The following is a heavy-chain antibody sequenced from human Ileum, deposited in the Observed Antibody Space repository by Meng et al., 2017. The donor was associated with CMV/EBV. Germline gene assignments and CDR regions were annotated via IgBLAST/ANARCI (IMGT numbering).Heavy chain of an antibody. J-gene: IGHJ4*02. Sequence: GESLKISCAASGLTLSRYWMHWVRQVPGKGPMWVSRITHDGNSAIYADPVKGRFTASRDSTKNTLYLQMNSLRADDTAVYYCVRDIPGDIDYGFDYWGQGALVTVSS. CDR3: VRDIPGDIDYGFDY. CDR2: ITHDGNSA. V-gene: IGHV3-74*01. D-gene: IGHD4-17*01. CDR1: GLTLSRYW.